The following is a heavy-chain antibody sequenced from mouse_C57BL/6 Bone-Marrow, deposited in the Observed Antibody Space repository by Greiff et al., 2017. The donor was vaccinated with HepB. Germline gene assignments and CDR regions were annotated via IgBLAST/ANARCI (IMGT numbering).Heavy chain of an antibody. D-gene: IGHD1-1*01. V-gene: IGHV1-81*01. J-gene: IGHJ3*01. CDR1: GYTFTSYG. CDR2: IYPRSGNT. Sequence: VQLQQSGAELARPGASVKLSCKASGYTFTSYGISWVKQRTGQGLEWIGEIYPRSGNTYYNEKFKGKATLTADNSSSTAYMELRSLTSEDSAVYFCARGSFYYYGSSWFAYWGQGTLVTVSA. CDR3: ARGSFYYYGSSWFAY.